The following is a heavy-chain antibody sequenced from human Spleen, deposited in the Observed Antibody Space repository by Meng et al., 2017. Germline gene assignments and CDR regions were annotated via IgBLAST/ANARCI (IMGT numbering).Heavy chain of an antibody. Sequence: QVQLQESGPGLVKPSQTLSLTCPVSGGSISSGDYYWSWIRQPPGKGLEWIGYIYYSGSAYYSPSLKSRVTVSIDTSKSQFSLKLTSVTAADTAVYYCVRSSGWVRTGFDPWGQGTLVTVSS. J-gene: IGHJ5*02. CDR1: GGSISSGDYY. CDR3: VRSSGWVRTGFDP. D-gene: IGHD6-19*01. V-gene: IGHV4-30-4*01. CDR2: IYYSGSA.